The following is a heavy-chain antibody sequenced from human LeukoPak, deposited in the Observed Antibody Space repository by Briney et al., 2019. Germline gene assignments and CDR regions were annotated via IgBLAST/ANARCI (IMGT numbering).Heavy chain of an antibody. D-gene: IGHD2-2*01. CDR1: GFTFSSYW. CDR2: IKQDGSEK. Sequence: GGSLRLSCAASGFTFSSYWMSWVRQAPGKGLEWVANIKQDGSEKYYVDSVKGRFTISRDNAKNSLYLQMNSLRAEDTAVYYCAREAVVVYYYYYYYMDVWGKGTTVTVSS. J-gene: IGHJ6*03. CDR3: AREAVVVYYYYYYYMDV. V-gene: IGHV3-7*01.